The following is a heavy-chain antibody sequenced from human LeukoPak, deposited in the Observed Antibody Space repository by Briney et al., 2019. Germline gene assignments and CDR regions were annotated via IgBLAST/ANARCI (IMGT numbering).Heavy chain of an antibody. D-gene: IGHD2-15*01. CDR3: AKGGKGSEVLVALTGDY. J-gene: IGHJ4*02. V-gene: IGHV3-53*05. CDR2: IYSGGST. CDR1: GFTVSSNY. Sequence: GGSLRLSCAASGFTVSSNYMSWVRQGQGKGLEWVSVIYSGGSTYYADSVKGRFTISRDNSKNTLYLQMNSLRAEDTAVYHCAKGGKGSEVLVALTGDYWGQGTLVTVSP.